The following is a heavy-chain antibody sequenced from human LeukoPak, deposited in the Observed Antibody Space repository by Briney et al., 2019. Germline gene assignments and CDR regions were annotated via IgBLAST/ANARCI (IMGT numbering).Heavy chain of an antibody. CDR3: AREMGGAFDI. J-gene: IGHJ3*02. V-gene: IGHV3-21*01. CDR1: GFTFSSYS. D-gene: IGHD1-26*01. CDR2: ISSSSSYI. Sequence: GGSLRLSCAASGFTFSSYSMNWVRQAPGKGLEWVSSISSSSSYIYYADSVKGRFTISGDNAKNSLYLQMNSLRAEDTAVYYCAREMGGAFDIWGQGTMVTVSS.